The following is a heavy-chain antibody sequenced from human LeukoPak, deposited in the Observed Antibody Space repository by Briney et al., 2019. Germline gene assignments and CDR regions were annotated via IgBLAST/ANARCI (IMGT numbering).Heavy chain of an antibody. J-gene: IGHJ4*02. D-gene: IGHD3-10*01. CDR1: GFTFSSYS. CDR3: ARDLWGGSGSGFDY. V-gene: IGHV3-21*01. CDR2: ISSSNSYI. Sequence: GGSLRLSCAASGFTFSSYSMNWVRQAPGKGLEWVSSISSSNSYIYNADSVKGRFTISRDNAKNSLYLQMNSLRAEDTAVYYCARDLWGGSGSGFDYWGQGTLVTVSS.